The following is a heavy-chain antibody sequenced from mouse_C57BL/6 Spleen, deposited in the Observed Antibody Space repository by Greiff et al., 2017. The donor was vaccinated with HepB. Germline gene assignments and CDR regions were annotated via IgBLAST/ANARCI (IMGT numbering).Heavy chain of an antibody. D-gene: IGHD1-1*01. V-gene: IGHV1-63*01. CDR1: GYTFTNYW. Sequence: QVQLKQSGAELVRPGTSVKMSCKASGYTFTNYWIGWAKQRPGHGLEWIGDIYPGGGYTNYNEKFKGKATLTADKSSSTAYMQFSSLTSEDSAIYYCARWDYGSSHYFDYWGQGTTLTVSS. CDR3: ARWDYGSSHYFDY. CDR2: IYPGGGYT. J-gene: IGHJ2*01.